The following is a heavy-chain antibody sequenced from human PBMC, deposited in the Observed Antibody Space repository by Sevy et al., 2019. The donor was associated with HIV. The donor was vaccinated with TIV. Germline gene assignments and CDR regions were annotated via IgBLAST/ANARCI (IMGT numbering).Heavy chain of an antibody. CDR2: ISGSGTRT. CDR1: GFSFDSYG. D-gene: IGHD3-22*01. V-gene: IGHV3-23*01. J-gene: IGHJ6*03. CDR3: AKGGGGHYDPDEIAYYFYYYNMDV. Sequence: LSLTYAVSGFSFDSYGMTWVRQAPGKGLEWVSAISGSGTRTYYADSVKGRFIISRDNSKNTLDLQMNSLRAEDTAIYYCAKGGGGHYDPDEIAYYFYYYNMDVWGKGTTVTVSS.